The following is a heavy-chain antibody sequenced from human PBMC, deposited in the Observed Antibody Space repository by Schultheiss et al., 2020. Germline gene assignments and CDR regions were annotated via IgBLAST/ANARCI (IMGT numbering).Heavy chain of an antibody. V-gene: IGHV4-59*12. Sequence: SETLSLACTVSGGSISSYYWSWIRQPPGKGLEWIGYIYYSGSTNYNPSLKSRVTISVDTSKNQFSLKLSSVTAADTAVYYCARDLRANYDFWSGSHAWFDPWGQGTLVNVSS. CDR2: IYYSGST. CDR3: ARDLRANYDFWSGSHAWFDP. J-gene: IGHJ5*02. D-gene: IGHD3-3*01. CDR1: GGSISSYY.